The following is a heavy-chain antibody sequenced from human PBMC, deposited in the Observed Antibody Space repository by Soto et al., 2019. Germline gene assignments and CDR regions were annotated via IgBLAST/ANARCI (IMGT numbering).Heavy chain of an antibody. CDR3: ATSARDCSGGSCPDY. J-gene: IGHJ4*02. CDR2: ISSSSSYI. D-gene: IGHD2-15*01. V-gene: IGHV3-21*01. Sequence: EVQLVESGGGLVKPGGSLRLSCAASGFTFSSYSMNWVRQAPGKGLEWVSSISSSSSYIYYADSVKGRFTIYRDNAKNSLYLQMNSLRAEDTAVYYCATSARDCSGGSCPDYWGQGTLVTVSS. CDR1: GFTFSSYS.